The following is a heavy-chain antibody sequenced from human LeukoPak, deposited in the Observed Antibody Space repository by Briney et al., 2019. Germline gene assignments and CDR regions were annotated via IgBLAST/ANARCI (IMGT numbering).Heavy chain of an antibody. J-gene: IGHJ5*02. CDR3: ARDQGTIVVVPAAIELIGFDP. V-gene: IGHV4-4*07. D-gene: IGHD2-2*01. CDR1: GGSISSYY. Sequence: PSETLSLTCTVSGGSISSYYWSWIRQPAGKGLEWIGRIYTSGSTNYNPSLKSRVTMSVDTSKNQFSLKLSSVTAADTAVYYCARDQGTIVVVPAAIELIGFDPWGQGTLVTVSS. CDR2: IYTSGST.